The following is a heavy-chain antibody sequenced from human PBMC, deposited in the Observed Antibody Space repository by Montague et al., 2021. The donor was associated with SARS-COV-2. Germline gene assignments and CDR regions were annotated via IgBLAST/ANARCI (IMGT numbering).Heavy chain of an antibody. Sequence: SETLSLTCNVSGGSISSYHWSWIRQPPGRGLQWIGYVYYTGTTNYSPSLKSRVTISVDKSKNQFSLTLNSVTAADTAVYYCARDFSDGYTPYFDFWGQGTLVTVSS. J-gene: IGHJ4*02. V-gene: IGHV4-59*01. D-gene: IGHD5-18*01. CDR2: VYYTGTT. CDR3: ARDFSDGYTPYFDF. CDR1: GGSISSYH.